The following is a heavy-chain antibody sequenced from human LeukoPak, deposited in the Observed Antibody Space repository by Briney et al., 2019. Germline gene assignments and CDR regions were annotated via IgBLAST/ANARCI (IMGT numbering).Heavy chain of an antibody. Sequence: GGSLRLSCAASGFTFSSYSMNWVRQAPGKGLEWVSYISSSSSTIYYADSVKGRFTISRDNAKNSLYLQMNSLRAGDTAVYYCARVVVPAAGDYWGQGTLVAVSS. V-gene: IGHV3-48*04. CDR1: GFTFSSYS. CDR3: ARVVVPAAGDY. J-gene: IGHJ4*02. CDR2: ISSSSSTI. D-gene: IGHD2-2*01.